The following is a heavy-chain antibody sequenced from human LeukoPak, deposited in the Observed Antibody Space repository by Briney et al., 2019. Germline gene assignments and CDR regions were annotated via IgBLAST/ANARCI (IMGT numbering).Heavy chain of an antibody. J-gene: IGHJ4*02. Sequence: PGGSLRLSCAASGFTVSSNYMSWVRQAPGKGLEWVSVIYSGGSTYYADSVKGRFTISRDNSKNTLYLQMNSLRAEDTAVYYCAREEPPYYFDYWGQGTLVTVSS. D-gene: IGHD1-14*01. CDR3: AREEPPYYFDY. CDR1: GFTVSSNY. CDR2: IYSGGST. V-gene: IGHV3-66*01.